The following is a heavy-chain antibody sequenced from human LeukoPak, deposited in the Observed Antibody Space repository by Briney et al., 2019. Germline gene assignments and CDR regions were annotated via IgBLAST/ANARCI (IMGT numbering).Heavy chain of an antibody. Sequence: GGSLRLSCAASGFTFSSYGMSWVRQAPGKGLEWVSTISGSDNDTYYADSVKGRFSISRDNSKNTLYLQMNSLRAEDTAVYYCAKDPMTTVTTVDSDWGQGTLVTVSS. CDR1: GFTFSSYG. V-gene: IGHV3-23*01. CDR3: AKDPMTTVTTVDSD. CDR2: ISGSDNDT. J-gene: IGHJ4*02. D-gene: IGHD4-17*01.